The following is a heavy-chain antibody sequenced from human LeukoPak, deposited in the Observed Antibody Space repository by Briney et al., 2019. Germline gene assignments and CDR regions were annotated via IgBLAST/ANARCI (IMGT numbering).Heavy chain of an antibody. CDR2: IYSSGST. Sequence: SETLSLTCTVSGGSFNDYYWSWIRQPPGKGLEWIGYIYSSGSTTYNPSLESRVTILIDTSKNHFSLKLSSVTAADTAVYYCARSPYYYGSGSYYYYYYYGMDVWSQGTTVTVSS. V-gene: IGHV4-59*01. D-gene: IGHD3-10*01. CDR1: GGSFNDYY. J-gene: IGHJ6*02. CDR3: ARSPYYYGSGSYYYYYYYGMDV.